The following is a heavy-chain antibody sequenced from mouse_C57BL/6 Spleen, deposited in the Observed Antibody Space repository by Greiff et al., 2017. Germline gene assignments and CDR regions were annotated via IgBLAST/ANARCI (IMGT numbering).Heavy chain of an antibody. CDR2: IDPEDGET. Sequence: VQLKQSGAELVKPGASVKLSCTASGFNIKDYYMHWVKQRTEQGLEWIGRIDPEDGETKYAPKFQGKATITADTSSNTAYLQLSSLTSEDTAVYYCARRRREYYFDYWGQGTTLTVSS. V-gene: IGHV14-2*01. J-gene: IGHJ2*01. CDR1: GFNIKDYY. CDR3: ARRRREYYFDY.